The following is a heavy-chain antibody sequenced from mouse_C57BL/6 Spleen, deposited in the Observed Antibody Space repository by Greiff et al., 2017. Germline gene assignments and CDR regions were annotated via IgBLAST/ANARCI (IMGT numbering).Heavy chain of an antibody. CDR2: IYPSDSET. J-gene: IGHJ2*01. Sequence: QVQLQQPGAELVRPGSSVTLSCKASGYTFTSYWMDWVKQRPGQGLEWIGNIYPSDSETHYNQKFKDKATLTVDKSSSTAYMQLSSLTSEDSAVYYWARGYDPSFGYWGQGTTRTVSS. CDR1: GYTFTSYW. D-gene: IGHD2-10*02. V-gene: IGHV1-61*01. CDR3: ARGYDPSFGY.